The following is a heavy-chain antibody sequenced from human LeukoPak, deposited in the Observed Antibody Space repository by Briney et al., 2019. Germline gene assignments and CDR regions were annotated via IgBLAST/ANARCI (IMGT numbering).Heavy chain of an antibody. J-gene: IGHJ5*02. V-gene: IGHV5-51*01. CDR3: ARGGLELHWFDP. D-gene: IGHD1-7*01. CDR2: IYPGDSDT. CDR1: YW. Sequence: YWSWIRQSPGKGLEWMGIIYPGDSDTRYSPSFQGQVTISADKSISTAYLQWSSLKASDTAMYYCARGGLELHWFDPWGQGTLVTVSS.